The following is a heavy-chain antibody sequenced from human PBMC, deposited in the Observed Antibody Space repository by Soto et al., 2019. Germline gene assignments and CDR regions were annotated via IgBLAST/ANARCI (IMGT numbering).Heavy chain of an antibody. Sequence: GGSLRLSCNASGFSFGTYLMTWVRQAPGKGLEWVSGLSGSGTSTYYADSVKGRFTISRDNSRDTLFLQMNSLTADDTAVYYCAKATTNGGWFNPFDSWGQGALVTVSS. CDR1: GFSFGTYL. V-gene: IGHV3-23*01. CDR3: AKATTNGGWFNPFDS. J-gene: IGHJ4*02. CDR2: LSGSGTST. D-gene: IGHD6-19*01.